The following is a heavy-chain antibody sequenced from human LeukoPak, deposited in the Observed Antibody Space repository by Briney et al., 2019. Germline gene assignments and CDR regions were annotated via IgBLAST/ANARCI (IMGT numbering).Heavy chain of an antibody. Sequence: ARSLRLSCTASGVTLDDYGMSWLRHAPGKGQELVSGINWNGGSSAYADSVKGRFTISSDNAKNSLYLQMNSLRAEDTALYYCARVGFSGTRKYYYYYYYMDVWGKGTTVTVSS. J-gene: IGHJ6*03. V-gene: IGHV3-20*04. CDR1: GVTLDDYG. CDR2: INWNGGSS. CDR3: ARVGFSGTRKYYYYYYYMDV.